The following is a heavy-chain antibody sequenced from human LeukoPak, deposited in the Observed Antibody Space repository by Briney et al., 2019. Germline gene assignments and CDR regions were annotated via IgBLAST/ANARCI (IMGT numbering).Heavy chain of an antibody. CDR3: ARRAGEYSHPYDY. Sequence: GGSLRLSCTVSGFTVSSNSMSWVRQAPGKGLEGVSLIYSGGNTHYSDSVKGRFTISRDNSKNTLYLQMNSLRADDTAVYYCARRAGEYSHPYDYWGQGTLVTVSS. CDR2: IYSGGNT. V-gene: IGHV3-53*01. D-gene: IGHD4-17*01. CDR1: GFTVSSNS. J-gene: IGHJ4*02.